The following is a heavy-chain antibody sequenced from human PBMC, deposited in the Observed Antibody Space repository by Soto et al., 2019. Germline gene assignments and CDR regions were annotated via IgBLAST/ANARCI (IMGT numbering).Heavy chain of an antibody. Sequence: SETLSLTCTVSGGSISSCYWSWIRQPAGRGLEWIGRIYTSGSTNYNPSLKSRVTMSVDTSKNQFSLKLSSVTAADTAVYYCAREFYLGVVPAATWYYGMDVWGQGTTVTVSS. CDR1: GGSISSCY. D-gene: IGHD2-2*01. V-gene: IGHV4-4*07. CDR2: IYTSGST. J-gene: IGHJ6*02. CDR3: AREFYLGVVPAATWYYGMDV.